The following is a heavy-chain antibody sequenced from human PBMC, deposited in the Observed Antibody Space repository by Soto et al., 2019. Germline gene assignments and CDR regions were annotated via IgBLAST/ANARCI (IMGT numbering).Heavy chain of an antibody. J-gene: IGHJ2*01. CDR1: GGTFSSYA. V-gene: IGHV1-69*06. D-gene: IGHD2-21*02. CDR2: IIPIFGTA. Sequence: QVQLVQSGAEVKKPGSSVKVSCKASGGTFSSYAISWVRQAPGQGLEWMGGIIPIFGTANYAQKFQDRVTITADKSTSTAYMELSSLRSEDTAVYYCARAVVVTAITYWYFDLWGRGTLVTVSS. CDR3: ARAVVVTAITYWYFDL.